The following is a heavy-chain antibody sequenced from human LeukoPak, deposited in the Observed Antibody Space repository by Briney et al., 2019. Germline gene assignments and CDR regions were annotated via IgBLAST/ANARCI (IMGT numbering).Heavy chain of an antibody. CDR1: GGSISSSSYY. D-gene: IGHD6-13*01. V-gene: IGHV4-39*07. CDR3: ASCIAAAGTACDY. CDR2: IYYSGST. Sequence: TPSETLSLTCTVSGGSISSSSYYWGWIRQPPGKGLEWIGSIYYSGSTNYNPSLKSRVTISVDTSKNQFSLKLSSVTAADTAVYYCASCIAAAGTACDYWGQGTLVTVSS. J-gene: IGHJ4*02.